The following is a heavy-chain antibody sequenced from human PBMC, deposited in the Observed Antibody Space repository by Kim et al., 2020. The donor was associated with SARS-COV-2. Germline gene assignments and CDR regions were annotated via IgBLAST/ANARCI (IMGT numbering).Heavy chain of an antibody. J-gene: IGHJ5*02. V-gene: IGHV3-23*01. Sequence: SGGSTYYADSVKGRFTISRDNSKNTLYLQMNSLRAEDTAVYYCALREGSWGQGTLVAVSS. CDR2: SGGST. CDR3: ALREGS.